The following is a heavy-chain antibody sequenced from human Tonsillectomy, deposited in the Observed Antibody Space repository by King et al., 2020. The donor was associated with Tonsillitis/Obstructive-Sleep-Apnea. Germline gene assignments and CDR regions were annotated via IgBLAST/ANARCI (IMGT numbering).Heavy chain of an antibody. CDR1: GFTVSSSY. D-gene: IGHD2-15*01. CDR3: VKDVYCSGGTGYTTY. V-gene: IGHV3-66*01. Sequence: VQLVESGGGLVQPGGSLRLSCTVSGFTVSSSYMSWVRQAPGKGLEWVSVFFGVGSTYYADSVQGRFSMSTDNSKNTLFLQMNSLRAEDTALYYCVKDVYCSGGTGYTTYWGQGTLVTVSS. CDR2: FFGVGST. J-gene: IGHJ4*02.